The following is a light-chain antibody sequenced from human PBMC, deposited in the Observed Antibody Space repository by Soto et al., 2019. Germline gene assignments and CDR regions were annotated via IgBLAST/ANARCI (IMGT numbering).Light chain of an antibody. CDR3: QQLNSYPYT. CDR1: QSVSNNY. CDR2: GAS. V-gene: IGKV3-20*01. J-gene: IGKJ2*01. Sequence: EIVLTQSPGTLSLSPGERATLSCRASQSVSNNYLAWYQQKPGQAPRLLIYGASNRATGIPDRFSGSGSGTDFTLTISRLEPEDFATYYCQQLNSYPYTFAQGTKLEIK.